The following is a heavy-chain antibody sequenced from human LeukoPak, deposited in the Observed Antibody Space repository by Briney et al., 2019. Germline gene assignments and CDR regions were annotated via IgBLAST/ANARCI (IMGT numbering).Heavy chain of an antibody. V-gene: IGHV1-8*01. CDR1: GYTFTSYD. D-gene: IGHD3-3*01. Sequence: ASVKVSCKASGYTFTSYDINWVRQATGRGLEWMGWMNPNSGNTGYAQKFQGRVTMTRNTSISTAYMELSSLRSEDTAVYYCARYVAYYDFWSGYSSSGYYYYYMDVWGKGTTVTVSS. J-gene: IGHJ6*03. CDR3: ARYVAYYDFWSGYSSSGYYYYYMDV. CDR2: MNPNSGNT.